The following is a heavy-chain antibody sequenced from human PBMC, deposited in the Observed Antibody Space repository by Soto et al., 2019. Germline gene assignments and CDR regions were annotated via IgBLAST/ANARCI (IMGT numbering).Heavy chain of an antibody. CDR3: ARCTNADSGYDLDYYYDGMDA. CDR2: IIPIFGTA. Sequence: QVQLVQSGAEVKKPGSSVKVSCKASGGTFSSYAISWVRQAPGQGLEWMGGIIPIFGTANYAQKFQGGVTITADESPSTAYMELSSLRSEDTAVYYCARCTNADSGYDLDYYYDGMDAWGQGTTVTVSS. V-gene: IGHV1-69*01. J-gene: IGHJ6*02. D-gene: IGHD5-12*01. CDR1: GGTFSSYA.